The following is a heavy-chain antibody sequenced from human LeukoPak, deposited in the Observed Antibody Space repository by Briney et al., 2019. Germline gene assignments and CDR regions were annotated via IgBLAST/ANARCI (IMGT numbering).Heavy chain of an antibody. Sequence: SETLSLTCTDSGGSISSYYWSWIRQPAGKGLEWIGRIYTSGSTNYNPSLKSRVTMSVDTSKNQFSLKLSSVTAADTAVYYCAGAYDYVWGSYRDDYWGQGTLVTVSS. CDR3: AGAYDYVWGSYRDDY. D-gene: IGHD3-16*02. CDR2: IYTSGST. CDR1: GGSISSYY. J-gene: IGHJ4*02. V-gene: IGHV4-4*07.